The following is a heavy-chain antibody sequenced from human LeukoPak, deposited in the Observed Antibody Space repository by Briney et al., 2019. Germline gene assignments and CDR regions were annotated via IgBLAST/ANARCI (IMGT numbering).Heavy chain of an antibody. V-gene: IGHV3-74*01. CDR2: ISNDGAIT. J-gene: IGHJ4*02. CDR1: GFTFSYSW. Sequence: GGSLRLSCAASGFTFSYSWMLWVRQAPGKGLVWVSRISNDGAITNYADSVEGRFTISRDNAKSTLYLQMNSLRAEDTAVYYCARDFYGSGDFWGQGTLVTVSS. CDR3: ARDFYGSGDF. D-gene: IGHD3-10*01.